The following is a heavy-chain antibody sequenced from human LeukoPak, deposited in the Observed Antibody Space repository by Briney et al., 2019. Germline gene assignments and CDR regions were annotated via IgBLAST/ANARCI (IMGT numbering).Heavy chain of an antibody. D-gene: IGHD3-22*01. V-gene: IGHV4-38-2*01. CDR3: ARGVVVISSGDY. CDR1: GYSISSGYY. CDR2: IYHSGST. Sequence: SETLSLTCAVCGYSISSGYYWGWIRQPPGKGLEWIGSIYHSGSTYYNPSLKSRVTISVDTSKNQFSLKLSSVTAADTAVYYCARGVVVISSGDYWGQGTLVTVSS. J-gene: IGHJ4*02.